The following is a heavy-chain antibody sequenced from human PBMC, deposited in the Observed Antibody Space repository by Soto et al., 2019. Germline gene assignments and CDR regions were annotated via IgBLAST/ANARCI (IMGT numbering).Heavy chain of an antibody. Sequence: GGSLRLSCADYGFRFSSYSMSWVRQTPGKGLEWVAAITATGDRTYYADSVTGRFTISRDNSKKTHYLQMTSLRAEDTAMYYCATMNGYFEYWGQGTQVTVYS. D-gene: IGHD3-22*01. CDR1: GFRFSSYS. CDR3: ATMNGYFEY. J-gene: IGHJ4*02. CDR2: ITATGDRT. V-gene: IGHV3-23*01.